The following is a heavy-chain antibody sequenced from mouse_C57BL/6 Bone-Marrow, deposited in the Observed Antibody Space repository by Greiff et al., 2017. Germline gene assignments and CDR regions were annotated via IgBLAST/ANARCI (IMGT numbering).Heavy chain of an antibody. J-gene: IGHJ2*01. CDR1: GFNFKDYY. CDR3: PPYYGGSSCGY. V-gene: IGHV14-4*01. CDR2: IDPGNGDT. Sequence: EVKLVESGAELVRPGASVKLSCTASGFNFKDYYMHWVKQRPEQGLEWIGWIDPGNGDTAYASKFKGKATMTADTSSNTAYLQLSSLTSEDTAVYSCPPYYGGSSCGYWGQGTTLTVSS. D-gene: IGHD1-1*01.